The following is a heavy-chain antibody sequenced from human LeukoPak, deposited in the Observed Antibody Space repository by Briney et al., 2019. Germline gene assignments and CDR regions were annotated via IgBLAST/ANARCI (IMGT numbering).Heavy chain of an antibody. J-gene: IGHJ6*02. CDR3: ARSSRHLLEWLLADYYGMDV. V-gene: IGHV6-1*01. Sequence: SQTLSLTCAISGDSVSSNSTAWNWIRQSPSRGLEWLGRTYYRSKWYNDYAVSVKSRITINPGTSKNQFSLQLNSVTPEDTAVYYCARSSRHLLEWLLADYYGMDVWGQGTTVTVSS. CDR1: GDSVSSNSTA. D-gene: IGHD3-3*01. CDR2: TYYRSKWYN.